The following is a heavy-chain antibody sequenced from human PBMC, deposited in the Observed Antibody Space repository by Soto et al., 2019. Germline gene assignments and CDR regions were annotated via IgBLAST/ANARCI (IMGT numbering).Heavy chain of an antibody. J-gene: IGHJ4*02. V-gene: IGHV3-30*18. CDR1: GFTFSNYG. CDR2: ISRDGSVR. D-gene: IGHD2-21*01. Sequence: ESGGGVVPPGRSLRLSCAASGFTFSNYGVHWVRQAPGNGLEWVAVISRDGSVRYYADSVKGRFTISRDNSKNTLYLQVNNLRPEDTAVYYCAKEYCGGHCSSDYFDYWGQGTLVTVSS. CDR3: AKEYCGGHCSSDYFDY.